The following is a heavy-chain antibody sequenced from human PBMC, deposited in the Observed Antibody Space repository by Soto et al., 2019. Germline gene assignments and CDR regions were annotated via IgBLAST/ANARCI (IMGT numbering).Heavy chain of an antibody. V-gene: IGHV1-18*01. CDR2: ISAYNGNT. J-gene: IGHJ5*02. D-gene: IGHD6-13*01. CDR1: GYTFTSYG. Sequence: ASVKVSCKASGYTFTSYGISWVRQAPGQGLEWMGWISAYNGNTNYAQKLQGRVTMTTDTSTSTAYMELRSLRSDDTAVYYCARVLAWRGAAADWFDPWGQGTLVTVSS. CDR3: ARVLAWRGAAADWFDP.